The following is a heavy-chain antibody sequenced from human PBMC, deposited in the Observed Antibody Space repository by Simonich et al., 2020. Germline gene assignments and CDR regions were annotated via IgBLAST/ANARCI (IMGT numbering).Heavy chain of an antibody. CDR3: ARLAPGYSGSYPEYFQH. D-gene: IGHD1-26*01. V-gene: IGHV4-38-2*01. J-gene: IGHJ1*01. Sequence: QVQLQESGPGLVKPSETLSLTCAVSGYSISSGYYWGWLRQPPGKGLEWIGSIYHRGSTYYNPSLKSRVTISVDTSKNQFSLKLSSVTAADTAVYYCARLAPGYSGSYPEYFQHWGQGTLVTVSS. CDR1: GYSISSGYY. CDR2: IYHRGST.